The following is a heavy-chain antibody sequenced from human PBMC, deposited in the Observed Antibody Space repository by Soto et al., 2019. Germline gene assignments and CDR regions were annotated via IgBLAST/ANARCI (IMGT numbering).Heavy chain of an antibody. J-gene: IGHJ4*02. V-gene: IGHV4-34*01. CDR1: VGSFIGYH. Sequence: SETLSLTCAVYVGSFIGYHWSWIRQPPGNGLEWIGEINHSGSTNYNPSLKSRVTISVDTSKNQFSLKLSSVTAADTAVYYCARGHEEYYYDSSGYYYLNFDCWGQGALVT. CDR2: INHSGST. D-gene: IGHD3-22*01. CDR3: ARGHEEYYYDSSGYYYLNFDC.